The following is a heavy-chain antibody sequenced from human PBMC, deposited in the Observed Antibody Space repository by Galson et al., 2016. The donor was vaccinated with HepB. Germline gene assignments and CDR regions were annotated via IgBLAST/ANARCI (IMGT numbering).Heavy chain of an antibody. CDR1: GFDFSFSDSA. CDR3: TSLGYSGSGNFDY. CDR2: IRSRPYSYAT. Sequence: SLRLSCAASGFDFSFSDSASHWVRQASGKGLEWLGRIRSRPYSYATEYLASLKGRFTISRDDSKNTAYLQMNSLKTDDTAVYYCTSLGYSGSGNFDYWGQGTLVTVSS. J-gene: IGHJ4*02. D-gene: IGHD5-12*01. V-gene: IGHV3-73*01.